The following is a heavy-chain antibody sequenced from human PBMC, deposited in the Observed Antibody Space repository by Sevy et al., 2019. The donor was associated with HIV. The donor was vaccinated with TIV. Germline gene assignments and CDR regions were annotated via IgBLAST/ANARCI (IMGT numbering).Heavy chain of an antibody. V-gene: IGHV3-13*05. CDR1: GFTFSSYD. D-gene: IGHD5-12*01. CDR2: IGSSGDP. Sequence: GGSLRLSCAASGFTFSSYDMHWVRQVTKGLEWVSVIGSSGDPYYPGSVKGRFTISRENAKNSVYLQMNSLRAGDTAVYYCARSGGYSDNGMDVWGQGTTVTVSS. J-gene: IGHJ6*02. CDR3: ARSGGYSDNGMDV.